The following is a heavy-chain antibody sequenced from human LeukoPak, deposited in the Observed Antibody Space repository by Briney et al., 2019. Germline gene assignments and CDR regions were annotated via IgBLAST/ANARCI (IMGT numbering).Heavy chain of an antibody. CDR3: ASNGAITMLTWFDP. J-gene: IGHJ5*02. V-gene: IGHV3-74*01. CDR1: GFSLSGYW. Sequence: GGSLRLSCAASGFSLSGYWMHWVRQAPGKGLVWVSRISPDGSDTTYADSVKGRFTISRDNSKNMLYLQMNSLRAEDTAVYYCASNGAITMLTWFDPWGQGTLVTVSS. D-gene: IGHD3-10*02. CDR2: ISPDGSDT.